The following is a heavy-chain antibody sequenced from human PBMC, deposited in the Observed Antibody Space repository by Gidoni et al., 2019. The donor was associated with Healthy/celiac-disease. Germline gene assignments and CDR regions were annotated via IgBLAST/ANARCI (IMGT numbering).Heavy chain of an antibody. J-gene: IGHJ4*02. CDR3: ARIGMGFGESDY. V-gene: IGHV4-34*01. CDR1: GGSFSGYY. D-gene: IGHD3-10*01. CDR2: INHSGSP. Sequence: QVQLQPWGSGLLQPSATLSLTFAVYGGSFSGYYWSWTRQPPGKGLEWIGEINHSGSPNYNPSLKSRVTISVDTSKNQFTLKLSSVTAADTAVYYCARIGMGFGESDYWGQGTLVTVSS.